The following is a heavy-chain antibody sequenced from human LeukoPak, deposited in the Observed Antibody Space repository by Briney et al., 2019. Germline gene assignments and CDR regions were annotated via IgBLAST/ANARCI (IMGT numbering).Heavy chain of an antibody. Sequence: ASVKVSCKASGYTLTSYYMHWVRQAPGQGLEWMGWIHPNTGNPTYAQGFTGRFVFSLDTSVGTTYLQISSLKAEDTAVYYCARAYQSLGGLSLPDHWGQGTLVTVSS. CDR3: ARAYQSLGGLSLPDH. J-gene: IGHJ5*02. V-gene: IGHV7-4-1*02. CDR1: GYTLTSYY. D-gene: IGHD3-16*02. CDR2: IHPNTGNP.